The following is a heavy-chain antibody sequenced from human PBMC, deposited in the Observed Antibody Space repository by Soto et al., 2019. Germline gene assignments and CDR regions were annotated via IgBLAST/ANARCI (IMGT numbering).Heavy chain of an antibody. CDR3: AHREVWAGRGDAFDI. CDR2: IYWDDDK. D-gene: IGHD6-19*01. CDR1: GFSLSTSGVG. J-gene: IGHJ3*02. V-gene: IGHV2-5*02. Sequence: QITLKESGPTLVKPTQTLTLTCTFSGFSLSTSGVGVGWIRQPPGKALEWLALIYWDDDKRYSPSLKSRLTIXXDXSXXQVVLTMTNMDPVDTATYYCAHREVWAGRGDAFDIWGQGTMVTVSS.